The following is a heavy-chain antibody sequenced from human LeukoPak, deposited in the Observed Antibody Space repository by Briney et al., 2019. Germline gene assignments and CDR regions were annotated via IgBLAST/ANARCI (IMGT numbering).Heavy chain of an antibody. CDR2: IHYGGST. Sequence: SETLSLTCTVSGGSISSISSNNWAWIRQPPGKGLELIAAIHYGGSTYYNPSFMSRVTISVDTSKNQFSLKLRSLTATDTAVYHCARLPTGYPNWFDTWGQGILVTVSS. V-gene: IGHV4-39*01. CDR3: ARLPTGYPNWFDT. CDR1: GGSISSISSNN. J-gene: IGHJ5*02. D-gene: IGHD5-18*01.